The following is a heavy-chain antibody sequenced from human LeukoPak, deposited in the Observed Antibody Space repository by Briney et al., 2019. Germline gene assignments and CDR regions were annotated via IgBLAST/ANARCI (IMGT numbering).Heavy chain of an antibody. CDR2: IYTSGST. Sequence: SQTLSLTCTVSGGSISSGSYYWSWIRQPAGKGLEWIGRIYTSGSTNYNPSLKSRVTISVDTSKNQFSLKLSSVTPDDTAIYYCTRDNGNGWNHPADWGQGTLVTVSS. CDR1: GGSISSGSYY. CDR3: TRDNGNGWNHPAD. J-gene: IGHJ4*02. D-gene: IGHD6-19*01. V-gene: IGHV4-61*02.